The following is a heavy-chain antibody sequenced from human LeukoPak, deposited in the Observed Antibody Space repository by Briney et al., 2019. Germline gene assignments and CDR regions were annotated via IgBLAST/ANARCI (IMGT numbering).Heavy chain of an antibody. V-gene: IGHV3-23*01. CDR1: GFTFSDYY. J-gene: IGHJ4*02. D-gene: IGHD4-23*01. CDR3: ATARRSTVVTLFDY. CDR2: ISGSGGST. Sequence: PGGSLRLSCAASGFTFSDYYMSWIRQAPGKGLEWVSAISGSGGSTFYADSVKGRFTISRDNSKNTLYLQINSLRAEDTAVYSCATARRSTVVTLFDYWGQGTLVTVSS.